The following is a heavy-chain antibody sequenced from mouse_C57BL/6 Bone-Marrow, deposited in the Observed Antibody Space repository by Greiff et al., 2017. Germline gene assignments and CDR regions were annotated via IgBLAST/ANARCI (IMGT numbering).Heavy chain of an antibody. J-gene: IGHJ1*03. V-gene: IGHV1-72*01. CDR1: GYTFTSYW. Sequence: QVQLQQPGAELVKPGASVKLSCKASGYTFTSYWMHWVKQRPGRGLEWIGRIDPNSGGTKYNEKFKSKATLTVDKPSSTAYMQLSSLTSEDSAFYYCARGDYDHDGYWYFDVWGTGTTVTVSS. CDR3: ARGDYDHDGYWYFDV. D-gene: IGHD2-4*01. CDR2: IDPNSGGT.